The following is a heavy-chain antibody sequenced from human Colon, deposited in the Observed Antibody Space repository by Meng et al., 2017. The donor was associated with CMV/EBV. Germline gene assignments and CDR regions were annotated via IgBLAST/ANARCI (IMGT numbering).Heavy chain of an antibody. V-gene: IGHV3-15*07. CDR1: DFTLINAW. CDR3: TTGWTQYFDF. Sequence: LVESGGALVNPGGSLTLSCVASDFTLINAWMNWVRQAPGKGLEWVARIRSQTAGGTTEYHASVKGRFTVSRDDSKYTVYLQMNSLKIDDTAVYYCTTGWTQYFDFWGQGALVTVSS. J-gene: IGHJ4*02. D-gene: IGHD3/OR15-3a*01. CDR2: IRSQTAGGTT.